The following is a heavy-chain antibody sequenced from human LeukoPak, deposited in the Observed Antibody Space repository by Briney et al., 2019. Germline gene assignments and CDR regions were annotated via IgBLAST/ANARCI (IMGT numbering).Heavy chain of an antibody. CDR1: GGSFSGYY. CDR2: INHSGST. V-gene: IGHV4-34*01. D-gene: IGHD3-22*01. J-gene: IGHJ4*02. Sequence: SETLTLTCAVSGGSFSGYYWSWIRQPPGKGLEWIGEINHSGSTNYNPSLKSRVTISVDTSKNQFSLKLSSVTAADTAVYYCASSLVVSNDYWGQGTLVTVSS. CDR3: ASSLVVSNDY.